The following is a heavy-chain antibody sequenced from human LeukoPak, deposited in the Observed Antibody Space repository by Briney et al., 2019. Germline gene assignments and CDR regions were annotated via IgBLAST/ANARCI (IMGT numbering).Heavy chain of an antibody. V-gene: IGHV3-30-3*01. D-gene: IGHD3-3*01. CDR1: GFTFSSYA. CDR2: ISYDGSNK. Sequence: GGSLRLSCAASGFTFSSYAMHWVRQAPGKGLEWVAVISYDGSNKYYADSVKGRFTISRDNSKNTLYLQMNSLRAEDTAVYYCARDRRHRTIFGVGKGNYGYWGQGTLVTVSS. CDR3: ARDRRHRTIFGVGKGNYGY. J-gene: IGHJ4*02.